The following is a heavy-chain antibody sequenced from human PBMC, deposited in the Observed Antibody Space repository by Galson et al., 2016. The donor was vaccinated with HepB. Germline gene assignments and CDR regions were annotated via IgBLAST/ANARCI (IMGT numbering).Heavy chain of an antibody. CDR3: ARKYSRRSGFDL. CDR1: GFTLSNYT. J-gene: IGHJ4*02. Sequence: SLRLSCAASGFTLSNYTMTWVRQAPGKGLEWVASISSVSTHTYYADSLRGRFTISRDNAQSLLYLQINSLRAEDTAVYYCARKYSRRSGFDLWGQGTLVTVSS. V-gene: IGHV3-21*06. D-gene: IGHD3-3*01. CDR2: ISSVSTHT.